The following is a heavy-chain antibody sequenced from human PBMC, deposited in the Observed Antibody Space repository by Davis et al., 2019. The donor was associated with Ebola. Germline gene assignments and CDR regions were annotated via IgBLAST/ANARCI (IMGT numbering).Heavy chain of an antibody. J-gene: IGHJ6*02. Sequence: GESLKISCKGSGYSFTSHWISWVRQMPGKGLEWMGRIDPSESYSNYNPSFQGHVTISADKSISTSYLQLSSLKDLDTAMYYCARTTVFGVVPYHMDVWGQGTTVTVSS. D-gene: IGHD3-3*01. CDR2: IDPSESYS. CDR3: ARTTVFGVVPYHMDV. CDR1: GYSFTSHW. V-gene: IGHV5-10-1*01.